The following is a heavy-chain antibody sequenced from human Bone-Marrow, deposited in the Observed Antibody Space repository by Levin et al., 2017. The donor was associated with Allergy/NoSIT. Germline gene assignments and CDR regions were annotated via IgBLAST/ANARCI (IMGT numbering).Heavy chain of an antibody. D-gene: IGHD3-10*01. CDR2: IYYSGST. CDR1: GGSISSSSYY. Sequence: SQTLSLTCTVSGGSISSSSYYWGWIRQPPGKGLEWIGSIYYSGSTYYNPSLKSRVTISVDTSKNQFSLKLSSVTAADTAVYYCARTTRLLWFGELLWGEWAFDIWGQGTMVTVSS. CDR3: ARTTRLLWFGELLWGEWAFDI. V-gene: IGHV4-39*01. J-gene: IGHJ3*02.